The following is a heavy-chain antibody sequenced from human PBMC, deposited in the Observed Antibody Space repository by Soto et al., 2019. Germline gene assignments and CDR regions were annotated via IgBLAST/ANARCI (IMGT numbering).Heavy chain of an antibody. CDR2: ISYDGSNK. CDR1: GFTFSSYG. V-gene: IGHV3-30*19. D-gene: IGHD4-17*01. J-gene: IGHJ3*02. CDR3: ARALTTVTPEEAFDI. Sequence: QVQLVESGGGVVQPGRSLRLSCAASGFTFSSYGMHWVRQAPGKGLEWVAVISYDGSNKYYADSVKGRFTISRDNSKNTLYLQMNSLRAEDTAVYYCARALTTVTPEEAFDIWGQGTMVTVSS.